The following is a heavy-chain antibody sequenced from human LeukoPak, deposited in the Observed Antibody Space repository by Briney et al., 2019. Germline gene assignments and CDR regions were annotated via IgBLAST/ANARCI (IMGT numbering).Heavy chain of an antibody. D-gene: IGHD2-15*01. J-gene: IGHJ4*02. CDR2: IYYAGST. CDR1: GGSISSSSYY. V-gene: IGHV4-39*01. CDR3: ARGGKIVVVVAATRRDRKHFDY. Sequence: PSETLSLTCTVSGGSISSSSYYWGWIRQPPGKGLEWIGNIYYAGSTYYNPSLKSRVTISVDTSKNQFSLKLSSVTAADTAVYYCARGGKIVVVVAATRRDRKHFDYWGQGTLVTVSS.